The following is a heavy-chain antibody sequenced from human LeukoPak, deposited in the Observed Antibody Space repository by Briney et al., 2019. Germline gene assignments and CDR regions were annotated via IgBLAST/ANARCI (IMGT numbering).Heavy chain of an antibody. J-gene: IGHJ6*02. CDR1: GGSITNYY. Sequence: KSPETLSLTCTVSGGSITNYYWSWIRQPAGKGLEWIGRIYTSGSTSYNPSLKSRVTMSVDTSKNQFSLKLSSVTAADTAVYYCARGCSSTSCWLRMDVWGQGTTVTVSS. V-gene: IGHV4-4*07. CDR3: ARGCSSTSCWLRMDV. CDR2: IYTSGST. D-gene: IGHD2-2*01.